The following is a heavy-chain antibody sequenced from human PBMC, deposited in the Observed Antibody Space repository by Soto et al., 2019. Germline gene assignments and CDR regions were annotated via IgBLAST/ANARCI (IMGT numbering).Heavy chain of an antibody. Sequence: PSQTLSLTCAISGDSVSSNSAAWNWIGQSPSRGLEWLGRTYYRSKWYNDYAVSVKSRITINPDTSKNQFSLQLNSVTPEDTAVYYCARATSWFGGYYYYYGMDVWGQGTTVTVS. CDR2: TYYRSKWYN. CDR3: ARATSWFGGYYYYYGMDV. V-gene: IGHV6-1*01. D-gene: IGHD3-10*01. CDR1: GDSVSSNSAA. J-gene: IGHJ6*02.